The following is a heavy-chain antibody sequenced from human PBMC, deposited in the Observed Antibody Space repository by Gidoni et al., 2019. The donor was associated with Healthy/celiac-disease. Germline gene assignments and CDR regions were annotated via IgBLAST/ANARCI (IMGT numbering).Heavy chain of an antibody. Sequence: QVQLRQSGAEVTKPGSSVTVPCTAAGGTFSSYAISWVRQAPGQGLDRMGGIIPSLGTANSAQKFQGRVTITADESTSTAYMELSSLRSEDTAVYYCARVSSGYYVICDYWGQGTLVTVSS. V-gene: IGHV1-69*01. CDR2: IIPSLGTA. CDR3: ARVSSGYYVICDY. CDR1: GGTFSSYA. D-gene: IGHD3-22*01. J-gene: IGHJ4*02.